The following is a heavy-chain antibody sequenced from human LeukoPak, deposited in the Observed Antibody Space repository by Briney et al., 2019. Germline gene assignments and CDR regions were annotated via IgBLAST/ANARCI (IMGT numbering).Heavy chain of an antibody. D-gene: IGHD1-20*01. Sequence: SETLSLTCAVYGGSFSGYYWSWIRQPPGKGLEWIGEINHSGSTNYNPSLKSRVTISVDTSKNQFSLKLSSVTAADTAVYYCASLNNWDDALDIWGQGTMVTVSS. CDR1: GGSFSGYY. CDR2: INHSGST. J-gene: IGHJ3*02. V-gene: IGHV4-34*01. CDR3: ASLNNWDDALDI.